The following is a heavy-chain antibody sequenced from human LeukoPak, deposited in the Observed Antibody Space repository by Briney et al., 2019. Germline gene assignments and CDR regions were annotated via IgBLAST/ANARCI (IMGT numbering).Heavy chain of an antibody. Sequence: QTGGSLTLSCAASGLTFSSYAMGWVRQAPRKGLGWDSAIRSWGGTTYYADSVKGRFTISRDHSTSTLYVQMNSLRAEDTAVYYCAIVVAARQGTIDPWGQGTLVTISS. J-gene: IGHJ5*02. CDR3: AIVVAARQGTIDP. CDR1: GLTFSSYA. V-gene: IGHV3-23*01. CDR2: IRSWGGTT. D-gene: IGHD6-6*01.